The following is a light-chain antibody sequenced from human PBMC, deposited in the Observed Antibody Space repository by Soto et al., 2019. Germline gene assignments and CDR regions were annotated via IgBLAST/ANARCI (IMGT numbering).Light chain of an antibody. CDR1: QSFRGL. J-gene: IGKJ1*01. V-gene: IGKV3-20*01. CDR3: HQYGSSGT. CDR2: DAS. Sequence: EVVLTQSTVTGSLSAGERTTLSCRASQSFRGLLAWYQQRPGQAPRLLIYDASNRATGIPDSCSGSGSGTVFTLTISILEAEDFAVYYCHQYGSSGTFGQGTKVDNK.